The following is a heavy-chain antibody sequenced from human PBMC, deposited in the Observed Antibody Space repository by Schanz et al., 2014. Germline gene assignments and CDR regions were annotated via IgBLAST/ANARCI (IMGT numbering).Heavy chain of an antibody. CDR1: GFTFSSYA. D-gene: IGHD1-1*01. CDR3: AKDVRPVYNTVHFYDIDV. Sequence: EVQLLESGGGLVQPGGSLRLSCAGSGFTFSSYAMSWVRQTPGKGLEWVSVISVSGVTIYYADSVNGRFTISRDKTKNTLYLQMNSLRAEDTDVYCCAKDVRPVYNTVHFYDIDVWGQGTTVTVS. J-gene: IGHJ6*02. CDR2: ISVSGVTI. V-gene: IGHV3-23*01.